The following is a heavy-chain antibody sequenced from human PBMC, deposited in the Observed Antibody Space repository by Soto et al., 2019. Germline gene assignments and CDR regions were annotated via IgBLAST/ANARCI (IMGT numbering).Heavy chain of an antibody. CDR3: AGRRGRDGEGRNAFDI. CDR2: ISAYNGNT. V-gene: IGHV1-18*01. Sequence: ASVKVSCKASGYTFTSYGISWVRQAPGQGLEWMGWISAYNGNTNYAQKLQGRVTMTTDTSTSTAYMELRSLRSDDTTVNYCAGRRGRDGEGRNAFDIWGQGTMVTVSS. D-gene: IGHD3-10*01. J-gene: IGHJ3*02. CDR1: GYTFTSYG.